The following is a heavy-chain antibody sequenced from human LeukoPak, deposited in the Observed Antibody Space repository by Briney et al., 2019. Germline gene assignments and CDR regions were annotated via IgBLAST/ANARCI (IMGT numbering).Heavy chain of an antibody. CDR2: IHYSGST. CDR3: ARGYCSGGSCYSYYYYNYMDV. V-gene: IGHV4-39*07. CDR1: GGSISSSSYY. J-gene: IGHJ6*03. D-gene: IGHD2-15*01. Sequence: SETLSLTCTVSGGSISSSSYYWGWIRQPPGKGLEWIGSIHYSGSTNYNPSLKSRVTISVDTSKNQFSLKLSSVTAADTAVYCARGYCSGGSCYSYYYYNYMDVWGKGTTVTVSS.